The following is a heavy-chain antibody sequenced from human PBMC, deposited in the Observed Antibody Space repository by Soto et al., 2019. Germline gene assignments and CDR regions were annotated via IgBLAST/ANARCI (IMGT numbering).Heavy chain of an antibody. CDR2: IRSKANSYAT. J-gene: IGHJ6*02. CDR3: TRHLRNPVLGVLGSYYDCGMDV. V-gene: IGHV3-73*02. Sequence: EVQLVESGGGLVQPGGSLKLSCAASGFTFSGSAMHWVRQASGKGLEWVGRIRSKANSYATAYAASVKGRYTISRDDSKNTAYLKINSLKTEDTAVYYCTRHLRNPVLGVLGSYYDCGMDVWGQGTTVTVSS. CDR1: GFTFSGSA. D-gene: IGHD3-10*01.